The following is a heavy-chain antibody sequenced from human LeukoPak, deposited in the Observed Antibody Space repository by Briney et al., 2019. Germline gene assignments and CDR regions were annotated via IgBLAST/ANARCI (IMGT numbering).Heavy chain of an antibody. Sequence: GGSLRLSCVGSGFAFGVHVMSWVRQAPGKGPEWVATIGSGADLFYAESVKGRFTISRDDPRNTVWLQMNSLRAEDTALYYCAKDWTPHNRVYDCLDAWGQGTQVTVSS. CDR2: IGSGADL. D-gene: IGHD3-16*01. CDR3: AKDWTPHNRVYDCLDA. V-gene: IGHV3-23*01. CDR1: GFAFGVHV. J-gene: IGHJ5*02.